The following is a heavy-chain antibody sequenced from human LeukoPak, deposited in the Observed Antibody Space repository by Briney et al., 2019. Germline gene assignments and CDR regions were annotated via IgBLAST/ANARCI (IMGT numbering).Heavy chain of an antibody. D-gene: IGHD4-23*01. J-gene: IGHJ4*02. V-gene: IGHV1-69*05. CDR3: ARDLRWPPLNLDY. CDR2: IMPLFGTA. Sequence: ASVKVSCKTSGGTFNNSAISWVRQAPGQGLEWLGGIMPLFGTAGYAQNFQGRVTITKDEYTRTVYLELTSLTSADTAVYYCARDLRWPPLNLDYWGQGTLVTVSS. CDR1: GGTFNNSA.